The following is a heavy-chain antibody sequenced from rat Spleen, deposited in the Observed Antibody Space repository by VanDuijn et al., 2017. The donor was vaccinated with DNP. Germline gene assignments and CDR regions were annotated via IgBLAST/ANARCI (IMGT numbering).Heavy chain of an antibody. Sequence: QVQLKESGPGLVQPSQTLSLTCTVSGFSLTRYGVSWVRQPPGKGLEWMGIIWTGGSTYYNSALKTRMSISRDTSKSQVFLKMNSVQTEDTAMYFCARSGGAGGDYWGQGVMVTVSS. CDR2: IWTGGST. D-gene: IGHD4-3*01. V-gene: IGHV2-16*01. CDR3: ARSGGAGGDY. CDR1: GFSLTRYG. J-gene: IGHJ2*01.